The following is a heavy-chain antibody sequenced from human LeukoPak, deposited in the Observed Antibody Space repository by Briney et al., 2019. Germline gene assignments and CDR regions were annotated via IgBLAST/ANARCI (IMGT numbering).Heavy chain of an antibody. J-gene: IGHJ6*02. CDR1: GFTFSDYY. CDR3: ASLRRITIFA. Sequence: GSLRLSCAASGFTFSDYYMSWIRQPPGKGLEWIGEINHSGSTNYNPSLKSRVTISVDTSKNQFSLKLSSVTAADTAVYYCASLRRITIFAWGQGTTVTVSS. CDR2: INHSGST. V-gene: IGHV4-34*01. D-gene: IGHD3-3*01.